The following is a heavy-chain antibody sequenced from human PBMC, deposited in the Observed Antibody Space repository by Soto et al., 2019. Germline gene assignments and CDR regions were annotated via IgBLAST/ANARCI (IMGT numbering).Heavy chain of an antibody. CDR3: GRLSDAATGHTAVNF. CDR2: IHSSGGT. Sequence: PSVTLSLTCTVSGASIKSRNYFWGWIRQPPGKGLEFVGSIHSSGGTYYNPSLKRRVTVSKHLSNSLFSLSHKSLTATYTAVKHFGRLSDAATGHTAVNFWAQATLVTVS. J-gene: IGHJ4*02. V-gene: IGHV4-39*02. CDR1: GASIKSRNYF.